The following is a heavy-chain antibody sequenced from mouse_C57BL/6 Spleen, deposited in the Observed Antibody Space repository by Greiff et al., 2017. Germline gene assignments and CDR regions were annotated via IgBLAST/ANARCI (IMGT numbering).Heavy chain of an antibody. J-gene: IGHJ2*01. Sequence: QVQLQQSGPGLVQPSQSLSITCTVSGFSLTSYGVHWVRQSPGKGLEWLGVIWSGGSTDYNAAFISRLSISKDNSKSQVFFKMNSLQADDTAIYYCARNPGSSFYFDYWGQGTTLTVSS. D-gene: IGHD1-1*01. CDR2: IWSGGST. CDR3: ARNPGSSFYFDY. V-gene: IGHV2-2*01. CDR1: GFSLTSYG.